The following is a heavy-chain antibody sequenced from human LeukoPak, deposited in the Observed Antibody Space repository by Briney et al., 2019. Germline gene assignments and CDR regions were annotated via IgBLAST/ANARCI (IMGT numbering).Heavy chain of an antibody. V-gene: IGHV1-46*01. CDR3: AGGDRRGGYNVMAFDY. CDR2: INPCADST. D-gene: IGHD5-24*01. Sequence: ASVKVSCKASGYTFSSFRIHWVRQAPGQGLEWMGLINPCADSTYYEQQFQGRVTMTRDTSKSTAHLELISLKSEDTAVYYCAGGDRRGGYNVMAFDYWGQGTLVTVSS. J-gene: IGHJ4*02. CDR1: GYTFSSFR.